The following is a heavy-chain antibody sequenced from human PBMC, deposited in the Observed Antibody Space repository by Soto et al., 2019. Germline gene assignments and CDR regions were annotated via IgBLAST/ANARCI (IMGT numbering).Heavy chain of an antibody. J-gene: IGHJ6*02. Sequence: PVGSLRLSGAASGFTVSSNYMSWVRQAPGKGLEWVSVIYSGGSTYYADSVKGRFTISRDNSKNTLYLQMNSLRAEDTAVYYCARSNLRDYYYGMDVWGQGTTVTVSS. CDR3: ARSNLRDYYYGMDV. V-gene: IGHV3-53*01. CDR2: IYSGGST. CDR1: GFTVSSNY.